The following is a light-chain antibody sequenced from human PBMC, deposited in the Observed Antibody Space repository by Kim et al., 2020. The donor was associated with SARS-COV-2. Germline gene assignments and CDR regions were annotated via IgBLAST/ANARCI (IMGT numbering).Light chain of an antibody. J-gene: IGLJ3*02. Sequence: SSELTQDPAVSVALGQTVRITCQGDSLRSYYASWYQQKPGQAPVLVIYGKNNRPSGIPDRFSGSNSGNTASLTITGAQAEDEADYYCDSRDSSGNHWMFG. CDR2: GKN. CDR3: DSRDSSGNHWM. V-gene: IGLV3-19*01. CDR1: SLRSYY.